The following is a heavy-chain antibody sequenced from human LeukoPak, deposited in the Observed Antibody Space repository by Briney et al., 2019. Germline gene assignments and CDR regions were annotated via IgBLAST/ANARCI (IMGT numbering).Heavy chain of an antibody. Sequence: SETLSLTCTVSGGSISSSSYYWNWIRQPAGTRLEWLGHVFTRGTTNYNASLEGRLTISLDTARNQFSLYLSSVTAADTAMYFCARSSLAVYFDYWGQGTLVTASS. J-gene: IGHJ4*02. CDR3: ARSSLAVYFDY. CDR2: VFTRGTT. D-gene: IGHD6-19*01. V-gene: IGHV4-61*09. CDR1: GGSISSSSYY.